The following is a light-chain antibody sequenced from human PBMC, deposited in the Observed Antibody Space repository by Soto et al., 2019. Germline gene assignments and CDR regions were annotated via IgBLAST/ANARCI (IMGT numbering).Light chain of an antibody. J-gene: IGLJ3*02. CDR1: RSDVGDYNS. Sequence: QSALTQPPSASGSPGRSVTISCSGTRSDVGDYNSVSWYQQHPGKAPKLMIYEVNKRPPGVPDRFSGSKSGNAASLTVSGLQAEDDADYYCSSYAGSNIWVFGGGTQLTVL. CDR3: SSYAGSNIWV. CDR2: EVN. V-gene: IGLV2-8*01.